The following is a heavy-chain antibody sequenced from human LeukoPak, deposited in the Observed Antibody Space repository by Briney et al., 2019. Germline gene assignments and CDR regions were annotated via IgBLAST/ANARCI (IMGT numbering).Heavy chain of an antibody. CDR2: IWYDGSNK. J-gene: IGHJ4*02. CDR3: AKERLGYCSGGSCYVFDY. Sequence: GGSLRLSCAASGFTFSSYGMRWFRQAPRKGLQWVAVIWYDGSNKYYADSVKGRFTISRDNSKNTLYLQMNSLRAEDTAVYYCAKERLGYCSGGSCYVFDYWGQGTLVTVSS. CDR1: GFTFSSYG. D-gene: IGHD2-15*01. V-gene: IGHV3-33*06.